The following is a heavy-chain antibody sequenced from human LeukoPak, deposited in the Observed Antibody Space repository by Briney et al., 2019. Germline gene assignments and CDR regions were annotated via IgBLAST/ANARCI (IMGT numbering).Heavy chain of an antibody. J-gene: IGHJ4*02. Sequence: PSETLSLTCAVYGGSFSGYYWSWIRQPPGKGLEWIGEINHSGSTNYNPSLKSRVTISVDTPKNQFSLKLSSVTAADTAVYYCARGLYKLLWSYYFDYWGQGTLVTVSS. CDR3: ARGLYKLLWSYYFDY. CDR2: INHSGST. CDR1: GGSFSGYY. D-gene: IGHD2-2*01. V-gene: IGHV4-34*01.